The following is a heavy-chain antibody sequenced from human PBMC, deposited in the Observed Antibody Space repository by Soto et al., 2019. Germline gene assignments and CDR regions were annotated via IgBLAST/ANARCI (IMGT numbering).Heavy chain of an antibody. D-gene: IGHD3-10*01. CDR3: ARVVNMVRGTTLYYYGMDV. CDR1: GGSISSGDYY. V-gene: IGHV4-30-4*01. Sequence: TLSLTCTVSGGSISSGDYYWSWIRQPPGKGLEWIGYIYYSGSTYYNPSLKSRVTISVDTSKNQFSLKLSSVTAADTAVYYCARVVNMVRGTTLYYYGMDVWGQGTTVTVSS. J-gene: IGHJ6*01. CDR2: IYYSGST.